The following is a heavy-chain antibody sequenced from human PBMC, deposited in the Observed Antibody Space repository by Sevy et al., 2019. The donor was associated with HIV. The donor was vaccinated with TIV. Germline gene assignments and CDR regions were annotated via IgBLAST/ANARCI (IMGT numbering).Heavy chain of an antibody. D-gene: IGHD4-17*01. Sequence: ASVKVSCKASGYRCTNFGLSWVRQAPRQGLEWMGWISGHDGETNYAQRFQGRVTLTTDTSTRTAYMELRSLRSDDTATYYCARGVDSYGAYYYYMDVWGSGTTVTVSS. CDR2: ISGHDGET. CDR1: GYRCTNFG. CDR3: ARGVDSYGAYYYYMDV. V-gene: IGHV1-18*01. J-gene: IGHJ6*03.